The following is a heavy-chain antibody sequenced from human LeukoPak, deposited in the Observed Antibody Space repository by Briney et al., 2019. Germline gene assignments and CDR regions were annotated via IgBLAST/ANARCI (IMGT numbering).Heavy chain of an antibody. V-gene: IGHV3-23*01. J-gene: IGHJ4*02. D-gene: IGHD1-26*01. CDR1: GFTFSSYA. Sequence: PGGSLRLSCAASGFTFSSYAMSWVRQAPGKGLEWVSAISGSGGSTYYADSVKGRFTVSRDNSKNTLYLQMNSLRAEDTAVYYCAKDLDSGSYYFDYWGQGTLVTVSS. CDR2: ISGSGGST. CDR3: AKDLDSGSYYFDY.